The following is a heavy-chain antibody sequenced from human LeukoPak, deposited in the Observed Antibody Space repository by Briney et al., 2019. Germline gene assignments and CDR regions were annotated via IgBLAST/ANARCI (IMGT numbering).Heavy chain of an antibody. J-gene: IGHJ4*02. D-gene: IGHD3-10*01. CDR2: IKQDGSEK. V-gene: IGHV3-7*01. CDR1: GFTFSSYW. CDR3: ARRYNYYGSGSYYY. Sequence: GGSLRLSCAASGFTFSSYWMSWVRQAPGKGLEGVANIKQDGSEKYYVDSVKGRFTISRDNAKNSLYLQMNSLRAEDTAVYYCARRYNYYGSGSYYYWGQGTLVTVSS.